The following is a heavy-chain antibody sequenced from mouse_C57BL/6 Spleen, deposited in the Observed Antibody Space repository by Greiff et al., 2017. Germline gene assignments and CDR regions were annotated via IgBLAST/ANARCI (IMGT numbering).Heavy chain of an antibody. CDR3: ARDDGLGFAY. D-gene: IGHD1-1*01. Sequence: VQLKESGGGLVKPGGSLKLSCAASGFTFSSYAMSWVRQTPEKRLEWVATISDGGSYTYYPDNVKGRFTISRDNAKNNLYLQMSHLKSEDTAMYYCARDDGLGFAYWGQGTLVTVSA. CDR1: GFTFSSYA. CDR2: ISDGGSYT. J-gene: IGHJ3*01. V-gene: IGHV5-4*01.